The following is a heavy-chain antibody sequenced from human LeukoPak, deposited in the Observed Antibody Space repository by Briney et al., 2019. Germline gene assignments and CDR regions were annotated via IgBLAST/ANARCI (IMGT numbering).Heavy chain of an antibody. CDR2: ISAYNGNT. CDR1: GYTFTSYG. D-gene: IGHD3-10*01. CDR3: ARGNLAVRGVKGAGAFDI. Sequence: GASVKVSCKASGYTFTSYGISWVRQAPGQGLEWMGWISAYNGNTNYAQKFQGRVTITTDESTSTAYMELSSLRSEDTAVYYCARGNLAVRGVKGAGAFDIWGQGTMVTVSS. J-gene: IGHJ3*02. V-gene: IGHV1-18*01.